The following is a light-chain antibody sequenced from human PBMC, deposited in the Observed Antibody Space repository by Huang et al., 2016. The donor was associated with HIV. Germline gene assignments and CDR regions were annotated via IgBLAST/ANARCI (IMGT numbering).Light chain of an antibody. V-gene: IGKV1-39*01. CDR1: QNINRY. Sequence: DIQITQSPSSLSASVGDRVIITCRASQNINRYLNWYQQHPAKAPKLLISSASNLQSGVPSSFSGSGSGTDFTLTISSLRPEDSATYFCQQSVRTPRTFGQGTKLEI. J-gene: IGKJ2*01. CDR3: QQSVRTPRT. CDR2: SAS.